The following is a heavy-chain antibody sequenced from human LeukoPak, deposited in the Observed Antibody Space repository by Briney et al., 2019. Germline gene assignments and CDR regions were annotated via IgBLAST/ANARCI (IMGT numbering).Heavy chain of an antibody. J-gene: IGHJ3*02. Sequence: PGGSLRLSCAVSGFTFSSYAMSWVRQAPGKGLEWVSAISGSGGSTYYADSVKGRFTISRDNAKSTLYLQMNSLRAEDTAVYYCARVRGGSGSSYAADAFDIWGQGTMVTVSS. V-gene: IGHV3-23*01. CDR3: ARVRGGSGSSYAADAFDI. D-gene: IGHD1-26*01. CDR1: GFTFSSYA. CDR2: ISGSGGST.